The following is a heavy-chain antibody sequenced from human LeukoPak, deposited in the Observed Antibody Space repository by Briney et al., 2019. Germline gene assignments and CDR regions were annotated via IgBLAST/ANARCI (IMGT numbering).Heavy chain of an antibody. CDR1: GITVSSYA. CDR2: ISGSGGST. D-gene: IGHD3-3*01. J-gene: IGHJ4*02. Sequence: GGSLRLSCVVSGITVSSYAMSWVRQAPGKGLEWVSAISGSGGSTYYADSVKGRFTISRDNSKNTLYLQMNSLRAEDTAVYYCAKGYYTIFGVDSYYFDYWGQGTLVTVSS. CDR3: AKGYYTIFGVDSYYFDY. V-gene: IGHV3-23*01.